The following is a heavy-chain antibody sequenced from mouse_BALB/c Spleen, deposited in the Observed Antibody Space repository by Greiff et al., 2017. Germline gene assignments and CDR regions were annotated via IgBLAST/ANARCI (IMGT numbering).Heavy chain of an antibody. Sequence: VKVVESGPGLVAPSQSLSITCTVSGFSLTDYGVSWIRTPPGKGLEWLGVIWGGGSTYYNSALKSRLSISKDNSKSQVFLKMNSLQADDTAMYYCAKQGITTVVAAYAMDYWGQGTSVTVSS. V-gene: IGHV2-6-5*01. CDR1: GFSLTDYG. J-gene: IGHJ4*01. D-gene: IGHD1-1*01. CDR3: AKQGITTVVAAYAMDY. CDR2: IWGGGST.